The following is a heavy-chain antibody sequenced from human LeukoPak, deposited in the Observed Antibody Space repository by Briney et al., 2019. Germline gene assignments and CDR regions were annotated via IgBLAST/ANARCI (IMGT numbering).Heavy chain of an antibody. J-gene: IGHJ5*02. V-gene: IGHV1-18*01. D-gene: IGHD2-21*02. CDR3: AGGGGDYQNWFDP. CDR1: GYTFTNYG. CDR2: ISAYNGHT. Sequence: ASVKVSCKASGYTFTNYGISWVRQAPGQGLEWMGWISAYNGHTKYAQKFQGGVTMTTDTPTSTAYMELRSLRSDDTAVYYCAGGGGDYQNWFDPWGQGTLVTVSS.